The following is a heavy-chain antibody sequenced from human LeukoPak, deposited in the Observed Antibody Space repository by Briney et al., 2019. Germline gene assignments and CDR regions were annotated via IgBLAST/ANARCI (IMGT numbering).Heavy chain of an antibody. CDR1: EFTFSSYA. J-gene: IGHJ4*02. D-gene: IGHD2-2*02. Sequence: GGSLRLSCPASEFTFSSYAMDWVRKAPGKGLEWVSGITGRGVTTYYADSVKGRFTISRDNSKNTLYLQMNSLRAEDTAVYYCAPFCSSTSCYTTDVYWGQGTLVTVSS. CDR2: ITGRGVTT. V-gene: IGHV3-23*01. CDR3: APFCSSTSCYTTDVY.